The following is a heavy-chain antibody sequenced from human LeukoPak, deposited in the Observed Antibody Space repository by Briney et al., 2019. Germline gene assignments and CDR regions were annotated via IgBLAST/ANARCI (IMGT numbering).Heavy chain of an antibody. V-gene: IGHV1-18*01. J-gene: IGHJ5*02. Sequence: GASVKVSCKASGYTFRSYTMNWVRQAPGQGLEWMGWISAYNGNTNYAQKLQGRVTMTTDTSTSTAYMELRSLRSDDTAVYYCARDPEYSSSRRPPNNNWFDPWGQGTLVTVSS. D-gene: IGHD6-6*01. CDR3: ARDPEYSSSRRPPNNNWFDP. CDR1: GYTFRSYT. CDR2: ISAYNGNT.